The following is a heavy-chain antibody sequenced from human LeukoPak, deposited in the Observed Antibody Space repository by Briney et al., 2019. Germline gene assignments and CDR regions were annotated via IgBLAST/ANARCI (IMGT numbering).Heavy chain of an antibody. CDR3: ARGRTVTTPRAVFDY. V-gene: IGHV3-7*01. Sequence: GGSLRLSCAASGFTFSSYWMSWVRQAPGKGLEWVANIKQDGSEKYYEDSVKGRFTISRDNAKNSLYLQMNSLRGEDTAVYYCARGRTVTTPRAVFDYWGQGTLVTVSS. CDR2: IKQDGSEK. CDR1: GFTFSSYW. J-gene: IGHJ4*02. D-gene: IGHD4-17*01.